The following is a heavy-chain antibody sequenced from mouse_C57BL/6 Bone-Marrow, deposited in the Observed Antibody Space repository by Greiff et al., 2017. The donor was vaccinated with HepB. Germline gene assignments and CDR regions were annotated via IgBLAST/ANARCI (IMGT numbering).Heavy chain of an antibody. CDR2: IDPENGDT. D-gene: IGHD3-2*02. Sequence: EVKVVESGAELVRPGASVKLSCTASGFNIKDDYMHWVKQRPEQGLEWIGWIDPENGDTEYASKFQGKATITADTSSNTAYLQLSSLTSEDTAVYYCTTDSSTHWGQGTTLTVSS. J-gene: IGHJ2*01. CDR3: TTDSSTH. CDR1: GFNIKDDY. V-gene: IGHV14-4*01.